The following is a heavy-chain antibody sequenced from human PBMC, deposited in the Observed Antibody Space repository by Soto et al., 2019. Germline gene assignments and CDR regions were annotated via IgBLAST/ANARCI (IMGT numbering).Heavy chain of an antibody. CDR2: INSDGSST. J-gene: IGHJ5*02. CDR3: ARDVDIVATTFRFDP. Sequence: GGSLRLSCAASGFTFSSYWMHWVRQAPGKGLVWVSRINSDGSSTSYADSVKGRFTISRDNAKNTLYLQMNSLRAEDTAVYYCARDVDIVATTFRFDPWGQGTLVTVSS. CDR1: GFTFSSYW. V-gene: IGHV3-74*01. D-gene: IGHD5-12*01.